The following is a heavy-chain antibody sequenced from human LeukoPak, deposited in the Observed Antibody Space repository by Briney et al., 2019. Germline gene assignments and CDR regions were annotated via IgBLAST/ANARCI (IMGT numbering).Heavy chain of an antibody. CDR2: ISGSGGST. V-gene: IGHV3-23*01. Sequence: GGSLRLSGAASGFTFSSYAMSWVRQAPGKGLEWVSAISGSGGSTYYADSVKGRFTISRDNSKNTLYLQMNSLRAEDTAAYYCAKRVGYSSGWYVSYYGMDVWGQGTTVTVSS. D-gene: IGHD6-19*01. CDR1: GFTFSSYA. J-gene: IGHJ6*02. CDR3: AKRVGYSSGWYVSYYGMDV.